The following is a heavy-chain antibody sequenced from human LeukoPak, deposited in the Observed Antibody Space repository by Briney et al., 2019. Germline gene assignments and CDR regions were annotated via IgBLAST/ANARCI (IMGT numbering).Heavy chain of an antibody. V-gene: IGHV3-33*01. D-gene: IGHD3-10*01. Sequence: GRSLRLSCAASGFTFSSYGMHWFRQAPGKGLEWVAVIWYDGSNKYYADSMKGRFTIPRDNSKNTLYLQMNSLRAEDTAVYYCARDGTYGSGSYGEEFDYWGQGTLVTVSS. CDR3: ARDGTYGSGSYGEEFDY. CDR2: IWYDGSNK. J-gene: IGHJ4*02. CDR1: GFTFSSYG.